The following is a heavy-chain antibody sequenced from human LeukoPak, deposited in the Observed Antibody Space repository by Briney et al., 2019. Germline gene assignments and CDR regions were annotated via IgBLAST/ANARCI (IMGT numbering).Heavy chain of an antibody. CDR1: GYTLTELS. J-gene: IGHJ4*02. D-gene: IGHD3-9*01. Sequence: ASVEVSCKVSGYTLTELSMHWVRQAPGKGLEWMGGFDPEDGETIYAQKFQGRVTMTEDTSTDTAYMELSSLRSEDTAVYYCATTGYYDILTGYRAFDYWGQGTLVTVSS. CDR2: FDPEDGET. CDR3: ATTGYYDILTGYRAFDY. V-gene: IGHV1-24*01.